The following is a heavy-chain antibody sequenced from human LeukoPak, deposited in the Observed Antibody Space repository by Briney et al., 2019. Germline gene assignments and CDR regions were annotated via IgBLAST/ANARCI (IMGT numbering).Heavy chain of an antibody. CDR1: GGSISSYY. Sequence: SETLSLTCTVSGGSISSYYWSWIRQPPGKGLEWIGYIYYSGSTNYNPSLKSRVTISVDTSKNQFSLKLSSATAADTAVYYCARIRTDYYDSSGHIDYWGQGTLVTVSS. J-gene: IGHJ4*02. D-gene: IGHD3-22*01. CDR2: IYYSGST. CDR3: ARIRTDYYDSSGHIDY. V-gene: IGHV4-59*08.